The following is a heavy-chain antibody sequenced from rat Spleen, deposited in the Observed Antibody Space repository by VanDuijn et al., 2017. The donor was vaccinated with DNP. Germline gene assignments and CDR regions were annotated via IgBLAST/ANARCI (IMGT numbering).Heavy chain of an antibody. Sequence: EVQLQESGSGLVKPSQSLSLTCSVTGYSITSNYWGWIRKFPGNKMEYIGHISYSGSTNYNPSLRSRISITRDTSKNHFFLHLNSVTTEDTATYYCARHGGGPDYWGQGVMVTVSS. CDR3: ARHGGGPDY. V-gene: IGHV3-1*01. D-gene: IGHD4-1*01. CDR2: ISYSGST. J-gene: IGHJ2*01. CDR1: GYSITSNY.